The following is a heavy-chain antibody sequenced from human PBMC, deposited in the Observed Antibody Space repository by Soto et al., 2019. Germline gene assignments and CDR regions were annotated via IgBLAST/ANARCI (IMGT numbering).Heavy chain of an antibody. Sequence: SETLSLTCTVSGGSISSYDWSWIRQPPGKGLEWIGYIYHSGSTYYNPSLKSRVTISVDRSKNQFSLKLSSVTAADTAVYYCARANTIFGVVIPHYFDYWGQGTLVTVSS. V-gene: IGHV4-59*12. J-gene: IGHJ4*02. D-gene: IGHD3-3*01. CDR2: IYHSGST. CDR3: ARANTIFGVVIPHYFDY. CDR1: GGSISSYD.